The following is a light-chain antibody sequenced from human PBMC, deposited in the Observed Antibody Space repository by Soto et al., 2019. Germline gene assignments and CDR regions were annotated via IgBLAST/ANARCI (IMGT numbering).Light chain of an antibody. CDR3: AAWDDSPNGLGV. J-gene: IGLJ3*02. CDR2: TNN. CDR1: SSNIGSNT. Sequence: QSVLTQPPSASGTPGQSVTISCSGSSSNIGSNTVNWYQQLPGTAPKLVIYTNNQRPSGVSDRFSGSKSGTSASLAISGLQYEDEADYYCAAWDDSPNGLGVFGGRTKLTVL. V-gene: IGLV1-44*01.